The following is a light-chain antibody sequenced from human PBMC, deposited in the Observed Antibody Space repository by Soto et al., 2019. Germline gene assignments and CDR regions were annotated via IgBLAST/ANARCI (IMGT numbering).Light chain of an antibody. CDR2: GAS. CDR3: QQYNDWPPIT. J-gene: IGKJ5*01. CDR1: QSVSSN. V-gene: IGKV3-15*01. Sequence: EIVMTQSPATLSVSPGERVTLSCRASQSVSSNLAWYQQKPGQAPRLLIYGASTRATDVPASFSGSGSGTKFTLTISSLQSEDLAVYSCQQYNDWPPITVVQGTRLESK.